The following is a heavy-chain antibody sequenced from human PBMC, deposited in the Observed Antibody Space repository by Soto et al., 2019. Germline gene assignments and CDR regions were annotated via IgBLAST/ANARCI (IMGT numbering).Heavy chain of an antibody. D-gene: IGHD3-22*01. CDR3: ARDRGRPDLRDTHYYDSSDLDYGMDV. Sequence: EVRLVESGGGLVQPGGSLTLSCAASGFTFSSYWMTWVRQAPGKGLEWVANINQDGSEKYYMDSMKGRFTISRDNAKNSWLLHLNSLRAEDTALYYCARDRGRPDLRDTHYYDSSDLDYGMDVWGQGTTVTVSS. CDR2: INQDGSEK. J-gene: IGHJ6*02. CDR1: GFTFSSYW. V-gene: IGHV3-7*01.